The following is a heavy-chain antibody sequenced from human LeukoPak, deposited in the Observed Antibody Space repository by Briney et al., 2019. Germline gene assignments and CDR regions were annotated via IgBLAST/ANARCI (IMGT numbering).Heavy chain of an antibody. CDR2: INTDGSST. CDR1: GFTFSSYW. Sequence: PGGSLRLSCAASGFTFSSYWMHWVRQAPGKGLVWVSRINTDGSSTTYADSVKGRFTISRDNSKNTLYLQMNSLRAEDTAVYYCAKGAMNDYGDYQSWFDPWGQGTLVTVSS. J-gene: IGHJ5*02. D-gene: IGHD4-17*01. V-gene: IGHV3-74*01. CDR3: AKGAMNDYGDYQSWFDP.